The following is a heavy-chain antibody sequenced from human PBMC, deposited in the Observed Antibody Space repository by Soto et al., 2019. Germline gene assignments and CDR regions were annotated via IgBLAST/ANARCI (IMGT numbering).Heavy chain of an antibody. CDR1: GFTFSDYF. V-gene: IGHV3-11*04. J-gene: IGHJ5*02. Sequence: QVHLVESGGGVVKPAGSLRLSCAASGFTFSDYFMSWIRQAPGKGLEWVSFISGSGDNIKYADSVKGRFTISRDNAKNSLYLQMNSLRDEDTAVSYCVRDSARIVVVPRVDGDNWFDPWGQGTLVTVSS. CDR2: ISGSGDNI. D-gene: IGHD2-2*01. CDR3: VRDSARIVVVPRVDGDNWFDP.